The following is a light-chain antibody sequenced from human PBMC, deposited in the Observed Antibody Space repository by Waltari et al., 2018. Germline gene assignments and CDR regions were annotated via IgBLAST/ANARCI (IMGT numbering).Light chain of an antibody. CDR3: SSYAGTNNYV. CDR1: SSDVGGYNF. Sequence: QSALTQPPSASGSPGQSVTISCTGTSSDVGGYNFVSWYQHHPGKAPKVMIYEVSNRPSGGPDRLAGSKTGNTASLTVSGLQAEDEADYYCSSYAGTNNYVFGTGTKVTVL. V-gene: IGLV2-8*01. J-gene: IGLJ1*01. CDR2: EVS.